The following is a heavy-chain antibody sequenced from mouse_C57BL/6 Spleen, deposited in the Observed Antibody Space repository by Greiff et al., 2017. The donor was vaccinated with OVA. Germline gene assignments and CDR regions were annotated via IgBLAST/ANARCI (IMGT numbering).Heavy chain of an antibody. J-gene: IGHJ3*01. Sequence: VKLQESGAELVRPGASVTLSCKASGYTFTDYEMHWVKQTPAHGLEWIGAIDPETGGTAYNQKFKGKAILTADKSSSTAYMELRSLTSEDSAVYYCTRSGSGYGGWFAYWGQGTLVTVSA. CDR2: IDPETGGT. V-gene: IGHV1-15*01. CDR1: GYTFTDYE. CDR3: TRSGSGYGGWFAY. D-gene: IGHD3-2*02.